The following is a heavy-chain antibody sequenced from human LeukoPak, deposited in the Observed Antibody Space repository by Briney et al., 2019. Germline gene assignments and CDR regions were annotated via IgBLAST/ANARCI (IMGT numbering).Heavy chain of an antibody. D-gene: IGHD3-22*01. Sequence: PGGSLRLSCAASGFTFSDYYMSWIRQAPGKGLEWVSYISSSGSTIYYADSVKGRFTISRDNAKNSLYLQMNSLRGEDTAVYYCVRLAEYDRSGYFDYWGQGTLVTVSS. CDR1: GFTFSDYY. J-gene: IGHJ4*02. CDR2: ISSSGSTI. CDR3: VRLAEYDRSGYFDY. V-gene: IGHV3-11*04.